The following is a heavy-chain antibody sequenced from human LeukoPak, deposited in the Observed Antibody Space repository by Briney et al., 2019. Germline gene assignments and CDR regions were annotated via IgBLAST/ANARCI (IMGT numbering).Heavy chain of an antibody. CDR1: GFTFSNYG. CDR3: AKDDCGGDCYLGY. CDR2: IWYEGSNK. D-gene: IGHD2-21*02. V-gene: IGHV3-33*06. J-gene: IGHJ4*02. Sequence: GRSLRLSCSASGFTFSNYGMHWVRQAPGKGLEWMAVIWYEGSNKYYGDSVKGRFTISRDNSKNTLYLQMNSLRAEDTAMYYCAKDDCGGDCYLGYWGQGTRVTVSS.